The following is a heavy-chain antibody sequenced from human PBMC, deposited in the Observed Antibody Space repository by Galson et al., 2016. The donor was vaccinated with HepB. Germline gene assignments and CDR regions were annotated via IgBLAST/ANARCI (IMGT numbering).Heavy chain of an antibody. V-gene: IGHV3-53*01. CDR3: ARDPGRIAAAGNLDS. D-gene: IGHD6-13*01. J-gene: IGHJ5*01. CDR1: GFIVSGHY. CDR2: IYSGGAT. Sequence: SLRLSCAGSGFIVSGHYMNWVRQPPGKGLEWVAIIYSGGATYYADSVKGRFTIARDNPKNTVYLQMNSLRVEDTAVYYCARDPGRIAAAGNLDSWGQGTLVTVSS.